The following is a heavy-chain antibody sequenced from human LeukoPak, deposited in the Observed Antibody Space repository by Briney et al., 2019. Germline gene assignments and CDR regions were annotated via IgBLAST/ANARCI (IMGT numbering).Heavy chain of an antibody. J-gene: IGHJ3*02. Sequence: GSLRLSCEASGFTFSTYTMNWVRQAPGKGLEWVSSISTSSDHIHYADSMKGRFTISRDNAKNSLYLQMNSLRAENTAVYYCAKDLGAAPTLLWFGEGDPFDIWGQGTMATVSS. CDR2: ISTSSDHI. CDR3: AKDLGAAPTLLWFGEGDPFDI. D-gene: IGHD3-10*01. V-gene: IGHV3-21*01. CDR1: GFTFSTYT.